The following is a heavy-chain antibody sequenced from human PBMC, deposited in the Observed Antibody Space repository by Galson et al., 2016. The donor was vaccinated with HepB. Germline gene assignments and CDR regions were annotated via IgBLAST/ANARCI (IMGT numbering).Heavy chain of an antibody. J-gene: IGHJ6*02. D-gene: IGHD3-16*01. Sequence: SLRLSCAVSGFTFSTYPLHWVRQAPGKGLEWVAVIWINGNNKYYADSVRGRFVISRDNSNNTLHLQMNSLTAEDTAVYYCARERLCRNANCYAWYCYGMDVWAQGTTVIVSS. CDR3: ARERLCRNANCYAWYCYGMDV. CDR1: GFTFSTYP. V-gene: IGHV3-33*01. CDR2: IWINGNNK.